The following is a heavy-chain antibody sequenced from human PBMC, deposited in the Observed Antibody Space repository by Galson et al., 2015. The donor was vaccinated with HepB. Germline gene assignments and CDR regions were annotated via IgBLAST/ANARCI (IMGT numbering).Heavy chain of an antibody. CDR3: ARSRDTDMLDYFYFFGMDV. D-gene: IGHD5-18*01. V-gene: IGHV3-66*02. CDR1: GFAVSRNH. J-gene: IGHJ6*02. CDR2: IYSGGST. Sequence: SLRLSCAASGFAVSRNHMSWVRQAPGKGLEWVAVIYSGGSTYYADSVKGRFTFSRDSSKNTMYLQMNSLRVEDTAVYYCARSRDTDMLDYFYFFGMDVWGQGTTVTVSS.